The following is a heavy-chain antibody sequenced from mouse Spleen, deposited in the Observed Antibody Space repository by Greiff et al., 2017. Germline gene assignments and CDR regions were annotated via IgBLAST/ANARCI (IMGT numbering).Heavy chain of an antibody. CDR2: ISSGGGNT. V-gene: IGHV5-9-3*01. CDR1: GFTFSSYA. D-gene: IGHD1-1*01. CDR3: ARGYYYGSSYDYFDY. Sequence: EVQLVESGGGLVKLGGSLKLSCAASGFTFSSYAMSWVRQTPEKRLEWVATISSGGGNTYYPDSVKGRFTISRDNAKNTLYLQMSSLKSEDTAMYYCARGYYYGSSYDYFDYWGQGTTLTVSS. J-gene: IGHJ2*01.